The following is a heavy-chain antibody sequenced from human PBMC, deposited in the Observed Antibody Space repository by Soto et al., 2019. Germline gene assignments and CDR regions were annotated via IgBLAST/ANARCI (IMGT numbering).Heavy chain of an antibody. V-gene: IGHV5-51*01. CDR1: GYSFTSYW. CDR2: IYPGDSDT. D-gene: IGHD3-22*01. J-gene: IGHJ6*02. Sequence: GESLKISCKGSGYSFTSYWIGWVRQMPGKGLEWMGIIYPGDSDTRYSPSFQGQVTISADKSISTAYLQWSSLKASDTAMYYCARHSYYYDSSGYYRYYYYYYGMDVWGQGTTVTVS. CDR3: ARHSYYYDSSGYYRYYYYYYGMDV.